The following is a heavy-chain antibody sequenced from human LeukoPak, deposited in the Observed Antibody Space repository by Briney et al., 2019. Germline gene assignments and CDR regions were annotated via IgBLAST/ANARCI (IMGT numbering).Heavy chain of an antibody. J-gene: IGHJ1*01. V-gene: IGHV3-53*01. CDR1: GFAVSSNH. Sequence: GGSLRLSCAVSGFAVSSNHMNWVRQAPGKGLEWVSVIFNGGSTYYADSVKGRFTISRDNSKNTLYLQMNSLRAEDTAVYYCATSIVGLTYDEHFQHWGQGTLVTVSS. D-gene: IGHD1-26*01. CDR2: IFNGGST. CDR3: ATSIVGLTYDEHFQH.